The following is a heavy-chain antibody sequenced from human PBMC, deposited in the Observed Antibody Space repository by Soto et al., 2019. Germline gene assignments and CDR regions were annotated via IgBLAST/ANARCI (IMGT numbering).Heavy chain of an antibody. D-gene: IGHD1-26*01. Sequence: PGGSLRLSCAASGFTLSSYSMNWVRQAPGKGLEWVSSISSSSSYIYYADSVKGRFTISRDNAKNSLYLQMNSLRAEDTAVYYCARGGDIVGARPTDYWGQGTLVTVSS. CDR3: ARGGDIVGARPTDY. CDR1: GFTLSSYS. J-gene: IGHJ4*02. V-gene: IGHV3-21*01. CDR2: ISSSSSYI.